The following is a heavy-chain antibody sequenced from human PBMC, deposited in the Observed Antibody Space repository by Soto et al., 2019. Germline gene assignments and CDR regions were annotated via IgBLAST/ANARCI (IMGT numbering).Heavy chain of an antibody. CDR3: AKCSPRYSSGLKAYYFDY. J-gene: IGHJ4*02. V-gene: IGHV3-23*01. Sequence: GGSLRLSCAASGFTFSSYAMSGVRQSPGKGLEWVSVISGSGGSTYYADSVKGRFTISRDNSRNTLYLQMNSLRAEGTAVYYCAKCSPRYSSGLKAYYFDYWGQGTLVTVSS. D-gene: IGHD6-19*01. CDR2: ISGSGGST. CDR1: GFTFSSYA.